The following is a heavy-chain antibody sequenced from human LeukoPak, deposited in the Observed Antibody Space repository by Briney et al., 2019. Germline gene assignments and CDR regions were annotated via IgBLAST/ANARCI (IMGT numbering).Heavy chain of an antibody. CDR3: ARLYVLLWFGEAYGMDV. V-gene: IGHV1-2*02. CDR2: INPNSGGT. D-gene: IGHD3-10*01. Sequence: GSVKVSCKASGYTFTGYYMHWVRQAPGQGLEWMGWINPNSGGTNYAQEFQGRVTMTRDTSISTAYMELSRLRSDDTAVYYCARLYVLLWFGEAYGMDVWGQGTTVTVSS. J-gene: IGHJ6*02. CDR1: GYTFTGYY.